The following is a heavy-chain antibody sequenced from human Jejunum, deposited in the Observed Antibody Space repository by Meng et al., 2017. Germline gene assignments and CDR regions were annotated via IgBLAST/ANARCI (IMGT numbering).Heavy chain of an antibody. CDR3: ARNNGMLGVRDFDY. CDR2: ISGYNRNI. V-gene: IGHV1-18*01. Sequence: QVQLVQSGGDEKKPGASVKVSLQASGYDLTYYAMNWVRPAPGQGLEWMGWISGYNRNIKVAQKFQGRVTMTIDTNTDTTYMELRSLRSDDTAVYYCARNNGMLGVRDFDYWGQGTLVTVSS. J-gene: IGHJ4*02. CDR1: GYDLTYYA. D-gene: IGHD2-8*01.